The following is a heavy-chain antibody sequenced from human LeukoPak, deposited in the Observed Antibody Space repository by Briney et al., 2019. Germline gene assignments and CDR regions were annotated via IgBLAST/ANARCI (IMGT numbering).Heavy chain of an antibody. Sequence: SETLSLTCTVSGVSFNAYHWSWIRQSPGKGLEWIGEVSPGGYIKYNPSLRSRVTTSLDRSENQLSLKLRSVTAADTAMYYCARIRCGHTGDICYNHWAQGTLVTVSS. D-gene: IGHD2-8*02. CDR1: GVSFNAYH. CDR2: VSPGGYI. J-gene: IGHJ5*02. CDR3: ARIRCGHTGDICYNH. V-gene: IGHV4-34*01.